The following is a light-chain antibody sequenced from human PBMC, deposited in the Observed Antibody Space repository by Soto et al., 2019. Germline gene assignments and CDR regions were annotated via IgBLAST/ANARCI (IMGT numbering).Light chain of an antibody. CDR2: GTS. CDR1: QTISSNN. Sequence: EIVLTQSPGTLSVSPGERATLSCRASQTISSNNLAWYQQKPGQAPSLLIYGTSSRATGIPDRFSGSGSGTDFIRTSSRLEPEDSAIYYCQQYGSWTFGQGTKVEI. CDR3: QQYGSWT. J-gene: IGKJ1*01. V-gene: IGKV3-20*01.